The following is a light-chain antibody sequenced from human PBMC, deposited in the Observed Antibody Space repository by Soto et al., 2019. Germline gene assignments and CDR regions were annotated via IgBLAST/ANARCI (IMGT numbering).Light chain of an antibody. J-gene: IGKJ1*01. CDR2: LCT. CDR1: QSLLPSNAYNY. Sequence: IVMTQSPLSLPVTPGGPASISCRSSQSLLPSNAYNYLDWYLQKPGQSPQLLIYLCTKRASGVPDRFSGSGSGTDFTLNSSRVEAEDVGVYYCLQALQTPWTFGQGTKVDIK. CDR3: LQALQTPWT. V-gene: IGKV2-28*01.